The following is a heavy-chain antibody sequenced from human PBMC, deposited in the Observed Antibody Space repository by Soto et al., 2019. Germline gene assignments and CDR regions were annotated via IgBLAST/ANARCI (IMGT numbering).Heavy chain of an antibody. Sequence: GGSLRLSCAASGFTFSSYWMDWVRQAPGKGLVWVSRINSDGSSTSYADSVKGRFTISRDNAKNTLYLQMNSLRAEDTAVYYCARDYQALYSSYPIDYWGQGTLVTVSS. CDR1: GFTFSSYW. V-gene: IGHV3-74*01. J-gene: IGHJ4*02. CDR3: ARDYQALYSSYPIDY. CDR2: INSDGSST. D-gene: IGHD4-4*01.